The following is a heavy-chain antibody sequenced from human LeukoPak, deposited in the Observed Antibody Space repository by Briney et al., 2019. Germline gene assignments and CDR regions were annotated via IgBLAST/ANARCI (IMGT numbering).Heavy chain of an antibody. V-gene: IGHV4-39*01. CDR3: TGYSSRWSSGGGY. Sequence: SETLSLTCTVSGGSISSLTYYWGWIRQPPGKGLEWIASIHYSGTTYYSPSLNSRVAISVDRSNNQFSLRLSSVTAADTAVYFCTGYSSRWSSGGGYWGQGTLVTVSS. J-gene: IGHJ4*02. CDR1: GGSISSLTYY. D-gene: IGHD6-19*01. CDR2: IHYSGTT.